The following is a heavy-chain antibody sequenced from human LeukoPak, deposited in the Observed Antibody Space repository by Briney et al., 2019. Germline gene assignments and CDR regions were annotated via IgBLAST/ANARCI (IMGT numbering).Heavy chain of an antibody. J-gene: IGHJ4*02. D-gene: IGHD2-8*02. CDR3: ARDVSNENSWWCDY. CDR2: INPTGDSA. Sequence: SSVNVSCKASGYTFTGNWMHWVRQAPGQGLKWMGVINPTGDSAAYAHKFRVRLTITRYTSTNPDYMELSSLPSDDTGVYYCARDVSNENSWWCDYWGEGALVILS. V-gene: IGHV1-46*01. CDR1: GYTFTGNW.